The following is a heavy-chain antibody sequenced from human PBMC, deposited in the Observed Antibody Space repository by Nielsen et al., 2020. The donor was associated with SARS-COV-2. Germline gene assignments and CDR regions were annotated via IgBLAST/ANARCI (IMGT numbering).Heavy chain of an antibody. CDR3: ARAVAGHYYYYGMDV. J-gene: IGHJ6*02. CDR1: GFTFSSYA. V-gene: IGHV3-30*04. D-gene: IGHD6-19*01. Sequence: GSLKISCAASGFTFSSYAMHWVRQAPGKGLEWVAVISYDGSNKYYADSVKGRFTISRDNSKNTLYLQMNSLRAEDTAVYYCARAVAGHYYYYGMDVWGQGTTVTVSS. CDR2: ISYDGSNK.